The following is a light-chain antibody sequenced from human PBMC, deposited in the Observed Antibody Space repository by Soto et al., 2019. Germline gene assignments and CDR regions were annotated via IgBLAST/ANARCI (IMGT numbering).Light chain of an antibody. CDR3: QQYNNWPRT. CDR2: DAS. Sequence: EIVLTQSPGTLSLSPGERATLSCRASQSVSSSYLAWYQRKPGQAPRLLIYDASNRATGIPARFSGSGSGTDFTLTISSLEPEDFAVYYCQQYNNWPRTFGQGTRLEIK. J-gene: IGKJ5*01. V-gene: IGKV3-11*01. CDR1: QSVSSSY.